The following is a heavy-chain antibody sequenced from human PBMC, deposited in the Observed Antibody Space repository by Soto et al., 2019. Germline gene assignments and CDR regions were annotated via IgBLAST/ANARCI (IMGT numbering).Heavy chain of an antibody. CDR1: GGSITSYY. CDR2: IYYSGST. J-gene: IGHJ6*02. D-gene: IGHD5-18*01. CDR3: ARRYGTSMDV. Sequence: QVQLQESGPGLVKPSETLSLTCTVSGGSITSYYWSWIRQPPGKGLQWIGYIYYSGSTNYNPSLKSRVTISVDTSKNQFSLKLSSVTAAYTAVYYCARRYGTSMDVWGQGTTVTVSS. V-gene: IGHV4-59*01.